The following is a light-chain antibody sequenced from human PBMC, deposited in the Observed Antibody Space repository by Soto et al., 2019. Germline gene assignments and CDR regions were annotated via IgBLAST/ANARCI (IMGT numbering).Light chain of an antibody. CDR2: RAY. V-gene: IGKV3-15*01. CDR3: QQYNLCPLT. Sequence: EILMTQSPTTLSVSPGEIATLSCRASQSVGSNLAWFQQKPGQAPRLLIYRAYTRATGIPAKFSGSGSGTEFTLTISSLQSEDFAVYYCQQYNLCPLTFGGGTKVDI. CDR1: QSVGSN. J-gene: IGKJ4*01.